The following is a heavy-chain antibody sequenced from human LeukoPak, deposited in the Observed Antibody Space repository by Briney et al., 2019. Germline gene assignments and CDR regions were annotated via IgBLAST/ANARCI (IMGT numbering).Heavy chain of an antibody. J-gene: IGHJ3*02. CDR2: INSDGSTT. V-gene: IGHV3-74*01. Sequence: GGSLRLSCAAAGFTLRSYWIPWVRQAPGKGLVWVSRINSDGSTTDYADSVKGRFTISRDNAKNTLYLTAEDTAVYYCVRDGVGFDIWGQGTMVTVSS. CDR1: GFTLRSYW. CDR3: VRDGVGFDI.